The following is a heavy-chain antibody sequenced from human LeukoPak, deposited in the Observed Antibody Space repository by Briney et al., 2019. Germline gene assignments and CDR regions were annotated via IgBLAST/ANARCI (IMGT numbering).Heavy chain of an antibody. V-gene: IGHV4-4*07. CDR2: IYXXGST. Sequence: SETLSLTCTVSGXSXSSYYXXXXXXPAGKGLEWIGRIYXXGSTNYNPSLKXRVTMSVDPSKNQFSLKLSSVTAADTAVYYCARDSTVTTPLWRRHSWFDPWGQGTLVTVSS. CDR3: ARDSTVTTPLWRRHSWFDP. CDR1: GXSXSSYY. D-gene: IGHD4-17*01. J-gene: IGHJ5*02.